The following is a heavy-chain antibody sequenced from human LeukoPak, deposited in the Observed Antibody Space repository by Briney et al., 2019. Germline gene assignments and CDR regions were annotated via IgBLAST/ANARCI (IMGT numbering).Heavy chain of an antibody. CDR1: GFTFRDYY. D-gene: IGHD5-24*01. Sequence: GGSLRLSXAASGFTFRDYYMYWIRQAPGKGLEWISYISSSGSTIYYGDSVKGRFTISRDNAKNSLYLQMNSLTAEDTALYFCARSDNRYYFDSWGQGTLVTVSS. V-gene: IGHV3-11*04. J-gene: IGHJ4*02. CDR3: ARSDNRYYFDS. CDR2: ISSSGSTI.